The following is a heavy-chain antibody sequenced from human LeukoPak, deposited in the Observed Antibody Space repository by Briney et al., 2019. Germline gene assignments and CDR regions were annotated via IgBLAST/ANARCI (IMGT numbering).Heavy chain of an antibody. CDR3: AKAHPRTYYYDSSGYYLSGDFDY. V-gene: IGHV3-23*01. CDR2: ISGSGGST. CDR1: GFTFNSYA. D-gene: IGHD3-22*01. J-gene: IGHJ4*02. Sequence: GGSLRLSCAASGFTFNSYAMSWVRQAPGKGLEWVSAISGSGGSTYYADSVKGRFTISRDNSKNTLYLQMNSLRAEDTAVYYCAKAHPRTYYYDSSGYYLSGDFDYWGQGTLVTVSS.